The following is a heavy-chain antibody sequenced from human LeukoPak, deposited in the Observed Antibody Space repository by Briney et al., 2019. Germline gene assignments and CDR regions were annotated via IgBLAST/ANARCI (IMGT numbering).Heavy chain of an antibody. D-gene: IGHD2-15*01. J-gene: IGHJ4*02. CDR1: GFIFSSYA. Sequence: GGSLRLSCAASGFIFSSYAMSWVRQAPGKGLEWVSAISSSGGRTYYADSVKGRFTTSRDNSKNTLYLQMNSLRAEDTAAYYCAKGYCSGGSCYSGLFDYWGQGTLVTVSS. CDR2: ISSSGGRT. V-gene: IGHV3-23*01. CDR3: AKGYCSGGSCYSGLFDY.